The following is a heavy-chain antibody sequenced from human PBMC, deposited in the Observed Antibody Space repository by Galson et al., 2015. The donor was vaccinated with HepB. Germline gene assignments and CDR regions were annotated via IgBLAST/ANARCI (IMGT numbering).Heavy chain of an antibody. V-gene: IGHV3-30*04. Sequence: SLRLSCAASGFTFSSYAMHWVRQAPGKGLEWVAVISYDGSNKYYADSVKGRFTISRDNSKNTLYLQMNSLRAEDTAVYYCARDGRYCSGGSCYSSAFDYWGQGTLVPVSS. CDR1: GFTFSSYA. J-gene: IGHJ4*02. CDR3: ARDGRYCSGGSCYSSAFDY. D-gene: IGHD2-15*01. CDR2: ISYDGSNK.